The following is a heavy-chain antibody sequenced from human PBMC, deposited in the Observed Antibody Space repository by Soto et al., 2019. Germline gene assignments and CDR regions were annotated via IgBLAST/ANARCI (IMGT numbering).Heavy chain of an antibody. D-gene: IGHD2-21*02. CDR3: ARDLWGYCGTDCYPLDV. CDR1: GGSISSGGYY. J-gene: IGHJ6*02. CDR2: ISYSGST. Sequence: PSETLSLTCTFSGGSISSGGYYWSWIRQHPGTGLEWIGYISYSGSTVYNPSFKSRVTISVDTSKNQFSLKLNSVTAADTAVYYCARDLWGYCGTDCYPLDVWGQGTTVTVSS. V-gene: IGHV4-61*08.